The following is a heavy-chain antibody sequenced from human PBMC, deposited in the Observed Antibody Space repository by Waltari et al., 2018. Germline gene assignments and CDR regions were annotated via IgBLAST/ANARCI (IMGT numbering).Heavy chain of an antibody. CDR1: GFTVSSNY. J-gene: IGHJ4*02. Sequence: EVQLVESGGGLIQPGGSLRLSCAAAGFTVSSNYMSSVRQAPGKGLEWVSVIYSGGSTYYADSVKGRFTISRDNSKNTLYLQMNSLRAEDTAVYYCARGFGIAVAGRDYWGQGTLVTVSS. D-gene: IGHD6-19*01. CDR3: ARGFGIAVAGRDY. V-gene: IGHV3-53*01. CDR2: IYSGGST.